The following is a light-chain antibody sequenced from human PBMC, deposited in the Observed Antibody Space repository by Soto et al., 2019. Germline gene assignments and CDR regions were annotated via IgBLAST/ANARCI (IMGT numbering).Light chain of an antibody. CDR3: QHYNSYGT. J-gene: IGKJ1*01. CDR1: QNIDRW. Sequence: DLPMTKSPSTLPASVGDPVTITCRSSQNIDRWVAWYQQKSGKAPKSLIYHASSLEAGVPSWFSGSGSGTEFTLTISSVQPDYFASYYCQHYNSYGTFGQGTKVDIK. V-gene: IGKV1-5*01. CDR2: HAS.